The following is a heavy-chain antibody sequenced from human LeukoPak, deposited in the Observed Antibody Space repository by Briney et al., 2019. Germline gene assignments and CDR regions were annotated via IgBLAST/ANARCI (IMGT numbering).Heavy chain of an antibody. CDR1: GGSISSSSYY. V-gene: IGHV4-39*01. D-gene: IGHD3-9*01. Sequence: SETLSLTCTVSGGSISSSSYYWGWIRQLPGKGLEWIGSIYYSGSTYYNPSLKSRVTISVDTSKNQFSLKLSSVTAADTAVYYCASGYDILTGYYDDAFDIWGQGTMVTVSS. CDR2: IYYSGST. J-gene: IGHJ3*02. CDR3: ASGYDILTGYYDDAFDI.